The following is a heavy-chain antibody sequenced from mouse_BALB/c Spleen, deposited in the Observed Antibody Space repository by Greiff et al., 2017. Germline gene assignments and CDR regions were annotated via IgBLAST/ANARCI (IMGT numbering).Heavy chain of an antibody. J-gene: IGHJ1*01. D-gene: IGHD1-1*01. Sequence: EVQLVESGGGLVKPGGSLKLSCAASGFTFSSYAMSWVRQSPEKRLEWVADISSGGSYTYYPDTVTGRFTISRDNAKNTLYLEMSSLRSEDTAMYYCARITTVVSRYFDVWGAGTTVTVSS. V-gene: IGHV5-9-4*01. CDR1: GFTFSSYA. CDR3: ARITTVVSRYFDV. CDR2: ISSGGSYT.